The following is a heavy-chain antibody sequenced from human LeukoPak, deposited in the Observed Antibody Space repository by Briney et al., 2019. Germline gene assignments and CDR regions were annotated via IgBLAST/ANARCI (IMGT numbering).Heavy chain of an antibody. CDR2: IHSGGTT. J-gene: IGHJ4*02. D-gene: IGHD6-13*01. CDR3: ARVRRRRAGSRTESSSWGIDY. V-gene: IGHV4-4*07. Sequence: SETLSLTCTVSGDFITGYFWSWIRQPAGKGLEWIGRIHSGGTTNYNPSLKSRVAMSVDTSKNQFSVTVNSVTAADTAIYFCARVRRRRAGSRTESSSWGIDYWRQGTLVTVSS. CDR1: GDFITGYF.